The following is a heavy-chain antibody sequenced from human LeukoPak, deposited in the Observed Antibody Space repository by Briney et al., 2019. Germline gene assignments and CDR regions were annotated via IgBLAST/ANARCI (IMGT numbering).Heavy chain of an antibody. CDR3: ARIKIPICSGGSCYPDY. CDR2: INTNTGNP. CDR1: GYTFTSYA. D-gene: IGHD2-15*01. J-gene: IGHJ4*02. Sequence: ASVKVSCKASGYTFTSYAMNWVRQAPGQGLEWMGWINTNTGNPTYAQGFTGRFVFSLDTSVSTAYLQISSLKAEDTAVYYCARIKIPICSGGSCYPDYWGQGTLVTVSS. V-gene: IGHV7-4-1*02.